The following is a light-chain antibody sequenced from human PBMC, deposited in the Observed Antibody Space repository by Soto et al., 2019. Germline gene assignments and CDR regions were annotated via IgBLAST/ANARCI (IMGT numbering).Light chain of an antibody. CDR2: GAS. CDR3: QQYDDWPPIT. CDR1: QSVSTK. Sequence: ETVMTQSPATLSVSPGERATLSCRASQSVSTKLAWYQQKPGQAPRLLIYGASTRATGIPARFSGSGSGTEFTLTVSSLQSEDFAVYYCQQYDDWPPITFGHGTRLEIK. V-gene: IGKV3D-15*01. J-gene: IGKJ5*01.